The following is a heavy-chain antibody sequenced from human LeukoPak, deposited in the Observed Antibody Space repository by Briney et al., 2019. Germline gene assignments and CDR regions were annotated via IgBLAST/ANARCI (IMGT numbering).Heavy chain of an antibody. V-gene: IGHV3-23*01. J-gene: IGHJ4*02. CDR2: ISGGGGST. CDR1: GFAFSSYA. Sequence: GGSLRLSCAASGFAFSSYAMSWVRQAPGKGLEWVSTISGGGGSTYYADSVKGRFSISRDNSRNTLYLQMNSLRAGDTAVYYCARELYSSRWHPDYWGQGTLVTVSS. D-gene: IGHD6-13*01. CDR3: ARELYSSRWHPDY.